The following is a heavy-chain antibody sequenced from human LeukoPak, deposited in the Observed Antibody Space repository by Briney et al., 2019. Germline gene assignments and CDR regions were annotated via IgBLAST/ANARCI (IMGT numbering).Heavy chain of an antibody. J-gene: IGHJ4*02. CDR1: GFTFDDFG. D-gene: IGHD2-2*01. CDR2: ISWNSGTI. Sequence: GRSLRLSCAASGFTFDDFGMHWVRQGPGKGLEWVSGISWNSGTIGYADSVKGRFTISRDNAKNSLYLQMKSLRAEDTALYYCVKDLGSSIRNPTFDCWGQGTLVTVSS. CDR3: VKDLGSSIRNPTFDC. V-gene: IGHV3-9*01.